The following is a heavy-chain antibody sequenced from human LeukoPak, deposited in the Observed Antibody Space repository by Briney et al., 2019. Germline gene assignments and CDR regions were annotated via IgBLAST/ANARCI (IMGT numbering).Heavy chain of an antibody. Sequence: PGGSLRLSCAASGFTFSNYAMHWVRQAPGKGLEWVSVIYNGGNTYYADSVKDRFTISRDNSKNTLYLQMNSLRAEDTAVYYCARGAYCRGDCYFGYWGQGTLVTVSS. CDR2: IYNGGNT. J-gene: IGHJ4*02. CDR1: GFTFSNYA. V-gene: IGHV3-23*03. D-gene: IGHD2-21*02. CDR3: ARGAYCRGDCYFGY.